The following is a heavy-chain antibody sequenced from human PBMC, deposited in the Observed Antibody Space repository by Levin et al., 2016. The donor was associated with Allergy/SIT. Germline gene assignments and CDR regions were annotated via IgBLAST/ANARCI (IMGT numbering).Heavy chain of an antibody. CDR1: GYDFSSFW. J-gene: IGHJ4*02. CDR3: ARQYSGSYHGPSFV. CDR2: IDTSDPFA. D-gene: IGHD1-26*01. V-gene: IGHV5-10-1*04. Sequence: GESLKISCKGSGYDFSSFWIVWVRQVPGKGLEWVGRIDTSDPFANYSPSFQGQVTISADKSVSTAYLQWSSLKASDTAIYYCARQYSGSYHGPSFVWGQGTLVTVSS.